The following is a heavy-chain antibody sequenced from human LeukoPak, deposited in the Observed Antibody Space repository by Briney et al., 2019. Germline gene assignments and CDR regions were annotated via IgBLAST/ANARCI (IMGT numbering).Heavy chain of an antibody. V-gene: IGHV3-7*01. CDR1: GFTFSTYW. CDR2: IKHDGSDR. Sequence: GGSLRLSCAASGFTFSTYWMSWVRQAPGKGLEWVANIKHDGSDRNYVDSVRGRFTISRDNAKNSLYLQMNSLRAEDTAVYYCARVDDSSGYYYVVFDYWGQGTLVTVSS. J-gene: IGHJ4*02. D-gene: IGHD3-22*01. CDR3: ARVDDSSGYYYVVFDY.